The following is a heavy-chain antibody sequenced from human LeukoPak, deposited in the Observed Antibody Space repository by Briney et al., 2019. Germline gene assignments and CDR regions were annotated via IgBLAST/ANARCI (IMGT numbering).Heavy chain of an antibody. CDR2: ISSSSSYI. J-gene: IGHJ4*02. CDR3: ATGIAAAGTQGL. V-gene: IGHV3-21*01. CDR1: GFTFSSYS. Sequence: PGGSLRLSCAPSGFTFSSYSMNWVRQAPGKGLEWVSSISSSSSYIYYADSVKGRFTISRDNAKNSLYLQMNSLRAEDTAVYYCATGIAAAGTQGLWGQGTLVTVSS. D-gene: IGHD6-13*01.